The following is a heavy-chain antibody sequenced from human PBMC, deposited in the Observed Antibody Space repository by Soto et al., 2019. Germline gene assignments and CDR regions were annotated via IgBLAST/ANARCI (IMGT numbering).Heavy chain of an antibody. CDR3: ARNGYYCMDV. CDR1: SGSVSSGNW. CDR2: VHHSGRT. J-gene: IGHJ6*03. Sequence: QVQLQESGPGLVKPSGTLSLLCAVSSGSVSSGNWWSWVRQPPGKGLEWIGEVHHSGRTHYDPSLESRVTISVDKSKNQFSLRLSSVTAADTAVYYCARNGYYCMDVWGKGTSVTVSS. V-gene: IGHV4-4*02.